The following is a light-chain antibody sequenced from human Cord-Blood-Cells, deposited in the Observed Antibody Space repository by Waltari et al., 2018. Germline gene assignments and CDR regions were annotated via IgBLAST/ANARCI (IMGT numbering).Light chain of an antibody. CDR3: KQAQQTPWT. V-gene: IGKV2-28*01. CDR1: QSLLHSNGYNY. J-gene: IGKJ1*01. Sequence: DIVMDPSPLPLLVTPRGPASIPCTSSQSLLHSNGYNYLDWYLQKPGQSPQLLIYLGSNRASGVPDRFSGCGSGTDFTLKISRVQAEDVGAYYCKQAQQTPWTFGQGTKVEIK. CDR2: LGS.